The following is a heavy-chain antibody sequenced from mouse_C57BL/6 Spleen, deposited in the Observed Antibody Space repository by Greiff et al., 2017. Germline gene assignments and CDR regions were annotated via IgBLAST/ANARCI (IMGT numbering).Heavy chain of an antibody. CDR2: IYPGDGDT. V-gene: IGHV1-82*01. CDR1: GYAFSSSW. Sequence: QVQLQQSGPELVKPGASVKISCKASGYAFSSSWMNWVKQRPGKGLEWIGRIYPGDGDTNYNGKFKGKATLTADKSSSTAYMQLSSLTSEDSAVYFCARYYGERAWFAYWGQGTLVTVSA. J-gene: IGHJ3*01. D-gene: IGHD1-1*01. CDR3: ARYYGERAWFAY.